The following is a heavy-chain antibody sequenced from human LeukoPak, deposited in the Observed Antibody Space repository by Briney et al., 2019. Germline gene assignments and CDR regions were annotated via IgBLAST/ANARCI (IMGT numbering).Heavy chain of an antibody. V-gene: IGHV3-48*01. Sequence: GGSLRLSCAASGFTFSDYAMDWVRQAPGKGLEWFSFINSNSRTIYYADSVKGRFTISRDNAKNSLYLQMDSLRAEDTGLYYCARDTWYSNSWLHAFDIWGRGTMVTVSS. CDR2: INSNSRTI. CDR3: ARDTWYSNSWLHAFDI. CDR1: GFTFSDYA. J-gene: IGHJ3*02. D-gene: IGHD6-13*01.